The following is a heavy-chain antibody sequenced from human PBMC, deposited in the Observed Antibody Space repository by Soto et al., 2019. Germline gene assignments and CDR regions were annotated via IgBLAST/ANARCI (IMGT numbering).Heavy chain of an antibody. CDR2: ISAYNGNT. D-gene: IGHD3-10*01. Sequence: ASVKVSCKASGYTFTSYGISWVRQAPGQGLEWMGWISAYNGNTNYAQKLQGRVTMTTDTSTSTAYMELRSLRSDDTAVYYCARTILWFGELLSDGSIGYFDYWGQGTLVTVSS. CDR3: ARTILWFGELLSDGSIGYFDY. CDR1: GYTFTSYG. V-gene: IGHV1-18*01. J-gene: IGHJ4*02.